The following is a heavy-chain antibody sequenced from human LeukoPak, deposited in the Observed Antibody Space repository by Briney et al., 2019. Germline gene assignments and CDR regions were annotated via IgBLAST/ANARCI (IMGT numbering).Heavy chain of an antibody. CDR1: GFNFINAW. V-gene: IGHV3-15*01. Sequence: GGSLRLSCPASGFNFINAWMSWVRQAPGKGLEWVARIKRKSEGGTTDYAAPVKGRFTISRDDSKNTLYLQVNSLRTEDTALYYCTTDPNYYDTNAFDNWGQGTMVTVSS. CDR2: IKRKSEGGTT. J-gene: IGHJ3*02. D-gene: IGHD3-22*01. CDR3: TTDPNYYDTNAFDN.